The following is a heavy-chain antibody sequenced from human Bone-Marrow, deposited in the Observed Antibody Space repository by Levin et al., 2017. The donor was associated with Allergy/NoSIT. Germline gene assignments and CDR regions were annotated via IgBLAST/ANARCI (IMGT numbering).Heavy chain of an antibody. CDR1: GMSLSANGVG. V-gene: IGHV2-5*02. CDR3: AYRRMAAATRTKNWFDP. CDR2: IYWDGDR. Sequence: SGPTLVKPTQTLTLTCTLSGMSLSANGVGVGWLRQPPGKALEWLALIYWDGDRRYSPSLQSRLCITKDTSKNQVILTIANGDPVDTATYYCAYRRMAAATRTKNWFDPWGQGILVTVSS. D-gene: IGHD6-25*01. J-gene: IGHJ5*02.